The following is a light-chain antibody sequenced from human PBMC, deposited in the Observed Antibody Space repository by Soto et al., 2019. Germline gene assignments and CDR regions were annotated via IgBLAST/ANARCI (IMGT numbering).Light chain of an antibody. V-gene: IGKV3-20*01. J-gene: IGKJ4*01. CDR3: QLYGISPPFT. CDR1: QSVSTTY. CDR2: GAS. Sequence: VLTQSPGTLSLSPGERASLSCRASQSVSTTYLTWYQHKHGQAPRLLIYGASTSATGVPDRFSGSGSGKDFTLTISRLEPEDFAVYYCQLYGISPPFTFGGGTKVELK.